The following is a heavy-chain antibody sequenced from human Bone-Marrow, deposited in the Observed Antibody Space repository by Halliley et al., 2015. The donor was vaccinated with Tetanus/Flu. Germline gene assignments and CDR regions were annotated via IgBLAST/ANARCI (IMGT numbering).Heavy chain of an antibody. Sequence: TTYYADSVKGRFTVSRDNSKNSLYLQMNSLRTEASALYYCAKVYLPTLCDFWTGYFPFGLHVWGQRTTVSVSS. CDR3: AKVYLPTLCDFWTGYFPFGLHV. CDR2: TT. J-gene: IGHJ6*02. V-gene: IGHV3-43*01. D-gene: IGHD3-3*01.